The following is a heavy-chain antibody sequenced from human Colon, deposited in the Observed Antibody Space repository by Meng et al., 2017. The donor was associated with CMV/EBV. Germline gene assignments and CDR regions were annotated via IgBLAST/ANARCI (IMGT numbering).Heavy chain of an antibody. CDR2: ISSSEYTI. Sequence: GESLKISCAGSGFTFSDHYMGWFRQAPGKGLEWISFISSSEYTIFYADSVKGRFTISRDNTKDSVYLQMNSLRTEDTAVYFCARRLPYFGMDVWGQGTTVTVSS. CDR1: GFTFSDHY. J-gene: IGHJ6*02. CDR3: ARRLPYFGMDV. V-gene: IGHV3-11*04.